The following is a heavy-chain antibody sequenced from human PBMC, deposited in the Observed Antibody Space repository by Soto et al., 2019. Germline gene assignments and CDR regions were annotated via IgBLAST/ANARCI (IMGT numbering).Heavy chain of an antibody. Sequence: EVQLVESGGGLVQPGGSLRLSCAASGFTFSTYNMNWVRQAPGKGLEWLSFISTSSRTIYYADSVKGRFTISRDNARNSLYLQMNNLRAEDTAVYYCASYGSGSFSFAYWGQGFLVTVSS. CDR2: ISTSSRTI. V-gene: IGHV3-48*01. D-gene: IGHD3-10*01. J-gene: IGHJ4*02. CDR1: GFTFSTYN. CDR3: ASYGSGSFSFAY.